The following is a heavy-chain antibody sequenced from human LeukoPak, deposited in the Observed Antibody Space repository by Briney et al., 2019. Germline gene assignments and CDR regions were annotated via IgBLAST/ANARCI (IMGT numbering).Heavy chain of an antibody. D-gene: IGHD4-11*01. CDR2: ISYDGSNK. CDR1: GFTFSSYG. CDR3: ARAATLDYRGWFDP. J-gene: IGHJ5*02. Sequence: PGRSLRLSCAASGFTFSSYGMHWVRQAPGKGLEWVAVISYDGSNKYYADSVKGRFTISRDNSKNTLYLQMNSLRAEDTAVYYCARAATLDYRGWFDPWGQGTLVTVSS. V-gene: IGHV3-30*03.